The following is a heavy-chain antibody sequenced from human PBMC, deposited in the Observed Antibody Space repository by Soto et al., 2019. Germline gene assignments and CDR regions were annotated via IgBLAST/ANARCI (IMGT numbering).Heavy chain of an antibody. V-gene: IGHV3-15*01. CDR3: TTDSSSWYDFDY. CDR2: IKSKTDGGTT. J-gene: IGHJ4*02. D-gene: IGHD6-13*01. CDR1: GCTFSNAW. Sequence: PGGSQRHSCAAAGCTFSNAWMSWVRQAPGKGLEWVGRIKSKTDGGTTDYAAPVKGRFTISRDDSKNTLYLQMNSLKTEDTAVYFCTTDSSSWYDFDYWGQGTLVTVSS.